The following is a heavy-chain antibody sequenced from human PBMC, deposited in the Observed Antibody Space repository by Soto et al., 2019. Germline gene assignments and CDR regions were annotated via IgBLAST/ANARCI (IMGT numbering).Heavy chain of an antibody. CDR1: GGTFSSYA. CDR3: ARLSYDSRGGEFQH. Sequence: QVQLVQSGAEVKKPGSSVKVSCKASGGTFSSYAISWVRQAPGQGLEWMGGIIPIFGTANYAQKFQGRVTITAEKSKSTGYVELSSLTTGDTAGYYRARLSYDSRGGEFQHWGQGTLVNVSS. CDR2: IIPIFGTA. D-gene: IGHD3-22*01. J-gene: IGHJ1*01. V-gene: IGHV1-69*06.